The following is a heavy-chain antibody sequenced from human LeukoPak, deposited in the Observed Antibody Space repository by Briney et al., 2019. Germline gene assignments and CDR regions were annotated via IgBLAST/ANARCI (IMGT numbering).Heavy chain of an antibody. Sequence: TGGSLRLSCAASGSTFSDYNMNWVRQSPEKGLEWVSSITSGTTYIYYADSVRGRFTLSRDNAKNSLYLQMNSLRAEDTAVYYCASFGGGYYDRGWGQGTLVTVSS. J-gene: IGHJ4*02. D-gene: IGHD3-22*01. CDR3: ASFGGGYYDRG. CDR1: GSTFSDYN. CDR2: ITSGTTYI. V-gene: IGHV3-21*01.